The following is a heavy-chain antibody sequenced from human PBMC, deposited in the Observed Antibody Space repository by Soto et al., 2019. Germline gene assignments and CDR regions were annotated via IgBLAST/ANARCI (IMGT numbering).Heavy chain of an antibody. CDR1: GFTFSNAW. D-gene: IGHD5-12*01. CDR2: IKSKTDGGTK. Sequence: EVQLVESGGGLVKPGGSLRLSCAASGFTFSNAWMSWVRQAPGKGLEWVGRIKSKTDGGTKDYAAPVKGTFTISRDDSKNTLYLQMNSLNTEDTAVYYCTTVRGYDSFDYWGQGTLVTVSS. V-gene: IGHV3-15*01. CDR3: TTVRGYDSFDY. J-gene: IGHJ4*02.